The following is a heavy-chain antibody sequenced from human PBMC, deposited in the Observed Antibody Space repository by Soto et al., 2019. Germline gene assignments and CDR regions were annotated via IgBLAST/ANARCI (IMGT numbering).Heavy chain of an antibody. D-gene: IGHD4-17*01. CDR2: ISPSYGDT. Sequence: XSVKVSCKASGYSFTRYYIHWVRQAPGQGLEWMGVISPSYGDTVYAQEFQGRVTMTRDTSTSTVNMELGSLTSEDTAVYYCARDQAGTTLNWFDPWGQGTLVTVS. J-gene: IGHJ5*02. CDR3: ARDQAGTTLNWFDP. CDR1: GYSFTRYY. V-gene: IGHV1-46*01.